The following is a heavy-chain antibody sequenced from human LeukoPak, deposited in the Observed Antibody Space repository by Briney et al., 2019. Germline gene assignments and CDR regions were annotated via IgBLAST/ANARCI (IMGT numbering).Heavy chain of an antibody. CDR1: GGTFSSYA. CDR2: IIPIFGTA. J-gene: IGHJ4*02. CDR3: ARGPELERFDY. V-gene: IGHV1-69*05. Sequence: ASVKVSCKASGGTFSSYAVSWVRQAPGQGLEWMGGIIPIFGTANYAQKFQGRVTITTDESTSTAYMELSSLRSEDTAVYYCARGPELERFDYWGQGTLVTVSS. D-gene: IGHD1-1*01.